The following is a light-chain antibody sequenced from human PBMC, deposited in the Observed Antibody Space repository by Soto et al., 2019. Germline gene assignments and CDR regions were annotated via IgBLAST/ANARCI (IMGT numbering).Light chain of an antibody. CDR1: QSVSSD. CDR2: VAS. Sequence: EIVMTQSPATLSVSPGERATLSCRASQSVSSDLAWYHQKPGQAPRLLIYVASTRAPGIPARFSGSGSGTEFTLTISSLQSEDFAVYYCQQYNNWPITFGRGTRLEI. CDR3: QQYNNWPIT. J-gene: IGKJ5*01. V-gene: IGKV3-15*01.